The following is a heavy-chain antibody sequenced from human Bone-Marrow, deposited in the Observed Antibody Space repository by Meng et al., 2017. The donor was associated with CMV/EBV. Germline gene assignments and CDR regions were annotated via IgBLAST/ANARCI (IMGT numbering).Heavy chain of an antibody. V-gene: IGHV1-2*02. CDR1: GYTFTGYY. CDR2: INPNSGGT. D-gene: IGHD2-2*01. CDR3: ARENCSSTSCYYGMDV. Sequence: ASVKVSCKASGYTFTGYYMHWVRQAPGQGLEWMGWINPNSGGTNYAQKFQGRVTMTRDTSISTAYMELSRLRSDDTAVYYCARENCSSTSCYYGMDVGGQGTTVTVSS. J-gene: IGHJ6*02.